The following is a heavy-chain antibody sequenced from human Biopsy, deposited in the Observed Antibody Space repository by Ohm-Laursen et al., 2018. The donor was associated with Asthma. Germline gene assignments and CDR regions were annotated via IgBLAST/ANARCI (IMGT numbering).Heavy chain of an antibody. D-gene: IGHD5-12*01. V-gene: IGHV3-30*18. J-gene: IGHJ4*02. Sequence: SLRLSCAASGFNFGNYAMAWVRQAPGKGLEWVAVISYDGNHKFYEDSVKGRFAISRDNSKNTLYLQMNSLRTEDTAVYYCAKRRGYSGHDNDYWGQGTLVIVSS. CDR2: ISYDGNHK. CDR3: AKRRGYSGHDNDY. CDR1: GFNFGNYA.